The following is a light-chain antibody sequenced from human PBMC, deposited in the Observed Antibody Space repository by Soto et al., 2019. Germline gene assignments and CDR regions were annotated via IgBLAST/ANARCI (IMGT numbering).Light chain of an antibody. J-gene: IGLJ3*02. CDR3: CSYAGSYTWV. V-gene: IGLV2-11*01. Sequence: QSALTQPRSVSGSPGQSVTISCTGTSSDVGGYKYVSWYQHHPGKAPKLMIYDVSKRPSGVPDRFSGSKSGNTASLTISGLQAEDEADYYCCSYAGSYTWVFGGGTKLTGL. CDR1: SSDVGGYKY. CDR2: DVS.